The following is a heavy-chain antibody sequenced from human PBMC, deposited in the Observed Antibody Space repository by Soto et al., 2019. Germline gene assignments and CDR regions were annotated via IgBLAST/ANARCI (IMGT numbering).Heavy chain of an antibody. J-gene: IGHJ4*02. CDR2: FSGSSGNT. D-gene: IGHD1-1*01. CDR1: GFSISTYG. V-gene: IGHV3-23*01. Sequence: EVQLLESGGGLAQPGGSLRLSCAASGFSISTYGVTWVRQAPGKGLEWVSGFSGSSGNTYYADSVKGRFTISRDNSKNTVYLQMNSLRAEDTAVYYCARWNGDGDSWGQGTLATVSS. CDR3: ARWNGDGDS.